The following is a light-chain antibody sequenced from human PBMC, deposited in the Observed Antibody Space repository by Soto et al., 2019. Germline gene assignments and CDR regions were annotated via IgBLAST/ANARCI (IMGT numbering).Light chain of an antibody. V-gene: IGKV1-39*01. CDR1: QNIGTY. CDR2: TAS. Sequence: DIQMTQSPSSLSASVGDRVTITCRASQNIGTYLNWYQQKPGKAPTVLIYTASTLQSGVPSRFSGSGSGTEFTITINSLQPEDSATYYCHQSYSSLVYTFGPGTKLEIK. J-gene: IGKJ2*01. CDR3: HQSYSSLVYT.